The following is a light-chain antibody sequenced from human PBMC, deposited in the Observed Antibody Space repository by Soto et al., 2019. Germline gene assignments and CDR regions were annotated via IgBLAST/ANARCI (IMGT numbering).Light chain of an antibody. CDR1: QSVGKNY. Sequence: IVLTQSPGTLYLSPCEGATLSCRASQSVGKNYLAWYQHKSGQAPRLLIHGASNRATGITERFSGSGSGTDFTLTISRLEPEDFVAYSCQQYATDPLTFGGGTKVEIK. CDR3: QQYATDPLT. J-gene: IGKJ4*01. V-gene: IGKV3-20*01. CDR2: GAS.